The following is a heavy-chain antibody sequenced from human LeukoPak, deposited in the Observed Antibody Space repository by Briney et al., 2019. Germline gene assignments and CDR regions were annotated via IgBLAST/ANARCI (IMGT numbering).Heavy chain of an antibody. J-gene: IGHJ3*02. CDR3: AKSYDFWSGYYTDDAFDI. CDR2: IRYDGSNK. Sequence: PGGSLRLSCAASGFTFSSYGMHWVRQAPGKGLEWVAFIRYDGSNKYYADSVKGRFTISRDNSKNTLYLQMNSLRAEDTAVYYCAKSYDFWSGYYTDDAFDIWGQGQWSPSLQ. CDR1: GFTFSSYG. V-gene: IGHV3-30*02. D-gene: IGHD3-3*01.